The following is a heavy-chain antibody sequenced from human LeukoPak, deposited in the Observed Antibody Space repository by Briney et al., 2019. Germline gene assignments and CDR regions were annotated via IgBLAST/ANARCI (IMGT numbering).Heavy chain of an antibody. CDR1: GGSISSGGYS. CDR2: IYHSGST. CDR3: ARAPYYYGMDV. V-gene: IGHV4-30-2*01. J-gene: IGHJ6*04. Sequence: PSETLSLTCAVSGGSISSGGYSWSWIRQPPGKGLEWIGYIYHSGSTYYNPSLKSRVTISVDRSKNQFPLKLSSVTAADTAVYYCARAPYYYGMDVWGKGTTVTVSS.